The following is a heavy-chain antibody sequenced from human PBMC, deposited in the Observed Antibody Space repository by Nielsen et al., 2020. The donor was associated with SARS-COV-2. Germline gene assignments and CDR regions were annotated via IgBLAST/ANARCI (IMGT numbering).Heavy chain of an antibody. D-gene: IGHD3-3*01. Sequence: ASVKVSCKASGYTFTNYGINWVRQAPGQGLEWVAWISPYSGNTNFTQKVQGRVTMTEDTSIDTAYLDLSSLRSDDTAVYYCATDSPFGVVIYALAHWGQGTMVTVSS. CDR3: ATDSPFGVVIYALAH. V-gene: IGHV1-18*01. CDR2: ISPYSGNT. J-gene: IGHJ4*02. CDR1: GYTFTNYG.